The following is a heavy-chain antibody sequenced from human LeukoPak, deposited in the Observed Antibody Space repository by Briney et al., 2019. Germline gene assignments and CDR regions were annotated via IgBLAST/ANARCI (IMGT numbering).Heavy chain of an antibody. Sequence: PGGSLRLSCAASGFTFSTYGMHWVRQPPGKGLEWVAFIRYDGSNKYYADSVKGRFTISRDNSRDTLHLQMNSLRAEDTAVYYCAKGNYDYGDYDGGDYWGQGTLVTVSS. J-gene: IGHJ4*02. CDR1: GFTFSTYG. V-gene: IGHV3-30*02. CDR3: AKGNYDYGDYDGGDY. D-gene: IGHD4-17*01. CDR2: IRYDGSNK.